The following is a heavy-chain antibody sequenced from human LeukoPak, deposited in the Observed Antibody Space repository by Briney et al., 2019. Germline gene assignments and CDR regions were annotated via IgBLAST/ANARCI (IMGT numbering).Heavy chain of an antibody. D-gene: IGHD2-15*01. CDR2: ISSSSSYI. CDR3: ARTLHCSGGSCYPNFDY. Sequence: PGGSLRLSCAASGFTFSTHDLNWVRQAPGKGLEWVSSISSSSSYIYYADSVKGRFTISRDNSKNTLYLQMNSLRAEDTAVYYCARTLHCSGGSCYPNFDYWGQGTLVTVSS. J-gene: IGHJ4*02. CDR1: GFTFSTHD. V-gene: IGHV3-21*01.